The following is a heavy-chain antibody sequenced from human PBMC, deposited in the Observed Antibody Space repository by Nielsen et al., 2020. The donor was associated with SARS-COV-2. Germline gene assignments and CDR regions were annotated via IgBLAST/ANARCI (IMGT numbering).Heavy chain of an antibody. V-gene: IGHV3-33*01. CDR3: ARPSFSFDFWSGYLNYYMDV. J-gene: IGHJ6*03. CDR1: GFKFSTFG. Sequence: GGSLRLSCVASGFKFSTFGMHRVRQAPGKGLEWVAVMWYDGSSRYYADSVKGRFTITRDNSENTLYLEMNSLRAEDTAVYYCARPSFSFDFWSGYLNYYMDVWGIGTTVTVSS. D-gene: IGHD3-3*01. CDR2: MWYDGSSR.